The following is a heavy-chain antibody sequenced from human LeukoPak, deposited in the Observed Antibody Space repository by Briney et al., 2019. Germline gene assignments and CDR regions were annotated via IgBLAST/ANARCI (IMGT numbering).Heavy chain of an antibody. CDR2: IIPIFGTA. J-gene: IGHJ1*01. Sequence: GASVKVSCKASGGTFSSYAISWVRQAPGQGLEWMGGIIPIFGTANYAQKFQGRVTITTDESTSTAYMELSSLRSEDTAVYYCARRPKYQLLESSMGAENLQHWGQGTLVTVSS. V-gene: IGHV1-69*05. CDR1: GGTFSSYA. CDR3: ARRPKYQLLESSMGAENLQH. D-gene: IGHD2-2*01.